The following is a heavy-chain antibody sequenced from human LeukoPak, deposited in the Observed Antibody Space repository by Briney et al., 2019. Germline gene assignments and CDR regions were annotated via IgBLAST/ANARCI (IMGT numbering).Heavy chain of an antibody. Sequence: SQTLSLTCTVSGGSISSGGYYWSWIRQPPGKGLEWIGYIYHSGSTYYNPSLKSRVTISVDRSKNQFSLKLSSVTAADTAVYYCARVFGWYFDLWGRGTLVTVSS. CDR3: ARVFGWYFDL. CDR1: GGSISSGGYY. CDR2: IYHSGST. J-gene: IGHJ2*01. V-gene: IGHV4-30-2*01. D-gene: IGHD3-10*01.